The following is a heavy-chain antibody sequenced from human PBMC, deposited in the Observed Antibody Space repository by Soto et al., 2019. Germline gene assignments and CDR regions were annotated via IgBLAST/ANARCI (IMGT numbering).Heavy chain of an antibody. CDR1: GYTFTSYY. J-gene: IGHJ6*03. V-gene: IGHV1-46*03. Sequence: ASVKVSCKASGYTFTSYYMHWVRQAPGQGLEWMGIINPSGGSTSYAQKFQGRVTMTRDTSTSTVYMELSSLRSEDTAVYYCARGCTNGYYYYYMDVRGKGTTVTVSS. D-gene: IGHD2-8*01. CDR3: ARGCTNGYYYYYMDV. CDR2: INPSGGST.